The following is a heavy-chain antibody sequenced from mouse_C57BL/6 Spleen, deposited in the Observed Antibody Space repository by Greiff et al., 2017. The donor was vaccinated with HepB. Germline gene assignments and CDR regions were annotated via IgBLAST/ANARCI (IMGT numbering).Heavy chain of an antibody. Sequence: VQLMESGAELAKPGASVKLSCTASGYTFTSYWMHWVQQRPGQGLEWIGYINPSSGYTKYNQKFKDKATLTADKSSSTDYMQLSRRTYEDSEVYYCARCDGYHVRDWFAYWGQGTLVTVSA. D-gene: IGHD2-3*01. V-gene: IGHV1-7*01. CDR1: GYTFTSYW. J-gene: IGHJ3*01. CDR2: INPSSGYT. CDR3: ARCDGYHVRDWFAY.